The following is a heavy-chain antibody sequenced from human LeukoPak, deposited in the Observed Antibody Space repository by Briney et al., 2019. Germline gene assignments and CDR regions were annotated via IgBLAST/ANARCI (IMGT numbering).Heavy chain of an antibody. CDR1: GGTFSSYA. CDR2: IIPIFGTA. D-gene: IGHD5-18*01. V-gene: IGHV1-69*01. CDR3: ARGAQYSYGWSY. J-gene: IGHJ4*02. Sequence: SVKVSCKASGGTFSSYAISWVRQAPGQGLEWMGGIIPIFGTANYAQKFQGRVTITADESTSTAYMELSSLRSEDAAVYYCARGAQYSYGWSYWGQGTLVTVSS.